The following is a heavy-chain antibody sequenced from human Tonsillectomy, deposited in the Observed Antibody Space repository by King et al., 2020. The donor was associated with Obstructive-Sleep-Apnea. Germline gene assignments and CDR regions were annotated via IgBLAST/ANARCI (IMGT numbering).Heavy chain of an antibody. J-gene: IGHJ6*02. Sequence: VQLQQWGAGLLKPSETLSLTCAVYGGSFSGYYWSWIRQPPGKGLEWIGEINHSGSTNYNPSLKSRVTISVDTSKNQFSLKRSSVTAADTAVYYCARGGSIFGVVISYYYGMDVWGQGTTVTVSS. D-gene: IGHD3-3*01. CDR3: ARGGSIFGVVISYYYGMDV. V-gene: IGHV4-34*01. CDR1: GGSFSGYY. CDR2: INHSGST.